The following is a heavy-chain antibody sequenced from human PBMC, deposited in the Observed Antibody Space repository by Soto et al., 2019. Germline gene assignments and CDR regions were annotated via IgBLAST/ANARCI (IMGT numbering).Heavy chain of an antibody. Sequence: GGSLRLSCAASGFTFSSYAMSWVRQAPGKGLEWVSAISGSGGSTYYADSVKGRFTISRDNSKNTLYLQMNSLRAEDTAVYYCAKDRIAAAGIGDWFDPWGQGTLVTVSS. CDR2: ISGSGGST. J-gene: IGHJ5*02. D-gene: IGHD6-13*01. V-gene: IGHV3-23*01. CDR1: GFTFSSYA. CDR3: AKDRIAAAGIGDWFDP.